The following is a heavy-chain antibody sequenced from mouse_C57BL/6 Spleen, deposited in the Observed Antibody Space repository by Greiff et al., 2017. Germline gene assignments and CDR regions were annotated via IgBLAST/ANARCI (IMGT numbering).Heavy chain of an antibody. J-gene: IGHJ3*01. Sequence: VQLQQPGAELVKPGASVKVSCKASGYTFTSYWLHWVKQRPGQGLEWIGRIHPSASDPNYNQKFKGKATLTVDKSSSTAYMQLSSLTSEDSAVYDCAIWVLRSWFAYWGQGTLVTVSA. CDR1: GYTFTSYW. CDR2: IHPSASDP. V-gene: IGHV1-74*01. CDR3: AIWVLRSWFAY. D-gene: IGHD2-4*01.